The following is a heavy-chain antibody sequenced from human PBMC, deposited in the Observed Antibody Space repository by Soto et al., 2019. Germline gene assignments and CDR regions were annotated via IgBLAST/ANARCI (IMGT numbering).Heavy chain of an antibody. J-gene: IGHJ5*02. D-gene: IGHD3-9*01. CDR2: INPSGGST. V-gene: IGHV1-46*01. Sequence: ASVKFYCKASGYTFTSYDMHWVRQAPGQGLEWMGIINPSGGSTSYAQKFQGRVTMTRDTSTSTVYMELSSLRSEDTAVYYCARVGYDILTGYNWFDPWGQGTLVTVS. CDR1: GYTFTSYD. CDR3: ARVGYDILTGYNWFDP.